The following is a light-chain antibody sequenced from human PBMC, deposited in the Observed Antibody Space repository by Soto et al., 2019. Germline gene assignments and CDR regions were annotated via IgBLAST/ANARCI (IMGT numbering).Light chain of an antibody. CDR3: QSYDSTLSARYV. CDR2: RNN. V-gene: IGLV1-47*01. Sequence: QSVLTQPASASGTPGQTVTIPCSGSSSNIGGNYVFWYQHLPGTAPKLLIFRNNLRPSGVPDRFSSSKSGTSASLAISGLRSDDEADYYCQSYDSTLSARYVFGTGTKLTVL. J-gene: IGLJ1*01. CDR1: SSNIGGNY.